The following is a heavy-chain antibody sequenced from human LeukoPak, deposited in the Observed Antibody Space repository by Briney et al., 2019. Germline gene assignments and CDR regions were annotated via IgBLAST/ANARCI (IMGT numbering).Heavy chain of an antibody. J-gene: IGHJ6*02. D-gene: IGHD2-2*02. V-gene: IGHV1-69*13. CDR3: ARDSGRYCSSTSCYTLGYYYYGMDV. Sequence: SVKVSCKASGGTFSSYAISWVRQAPGQGLEWMGGIIPIFGTANHAQKFQGRVTITADESTSTAYMELSSLRSEDTAVYYCARDSGRYCSSTSCYTLGYYYYGMDVWGQGTTVTVSS. CDR2: IIPIFGTA. CDR1: GGTFSSYA.